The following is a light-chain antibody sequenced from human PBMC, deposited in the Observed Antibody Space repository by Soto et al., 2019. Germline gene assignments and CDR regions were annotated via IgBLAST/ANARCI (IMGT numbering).Light chain of an antibody. Sequence: SYELTQPPSVSVDPGKTARITCGGNNIGTKSVHWYQQKPGQAPVLVINYDSDRPSGITERFSGSNSGGTATLTISRVEAGDEADYYCQVWDNSSDHPVFGGGTQLTVL. J-gene: IGLJ3*02. CDR3: QVWDNSSDHPV. CDR1: NIGTKS. V-gene: IGLV3-21*04. CDR2: YDS.